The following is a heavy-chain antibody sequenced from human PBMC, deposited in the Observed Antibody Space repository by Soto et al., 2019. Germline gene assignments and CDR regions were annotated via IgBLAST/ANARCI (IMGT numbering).Heavy chain of an antibody. V-gene: IGHV3-21*01. CDR2: ISSSSSYI. CDR1: GFTFSSYS. D-gene: IGHD3-10*01. Sequence: GGSLRLSCAASGFTFSSYSMNWVRQAPGKGLEWVSSISSSSSYIYYADSVKGRFTISRDNSKNTLYLQMNSLRAEDTAVYYCARRYGSGSYFLYYYYYGMDVWGQGTTVTVSS. CDR3: ARRYGSGSYFLYYYYYGMDV. J-gene: IGHJ6*02.